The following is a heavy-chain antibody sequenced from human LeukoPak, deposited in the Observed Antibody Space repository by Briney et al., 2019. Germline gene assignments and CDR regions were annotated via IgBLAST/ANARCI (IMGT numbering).Heavy chain of an antibody. V-gene: IGHV1-18*01. CDR3: ARGEDYYDSSGYFSIPHY. Sequence: GESLKISCKGSGYSFTSYGISWVRQAPGQGLEWMGWISAYNGNTNYAQKLQGRVTMTTDTSTSTAYMELRSLRSDDTAVYYCARGEDYYDSSGYFSIPHYWGQGTLVTVSS. CDR1: GYSFTSYG. D-gene: IGHD3-22*01. J-gene: IGHJ4*02. CDR2: ISAYNGNT.